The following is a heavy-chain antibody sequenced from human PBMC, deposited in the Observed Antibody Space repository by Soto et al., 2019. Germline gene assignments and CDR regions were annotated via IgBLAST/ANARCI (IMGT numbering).Heavy chain of an antibody. Sequence: SVKVSCKASGFTFTSSAMQWVRPARGQRLEWIGWIVVGSGNTNYAQKFQERVTITRDMSTSTAYMELSSLRSEDTAVYYCAARRIAAAGTVARKGWFDPWGQGTLVTVSS. CDR1: GFTFTSSA. V-gene: IGHV1-58*02. CDR3: AARRIAAAGTVARKGWFDP. D-gene: IGHD6-13*01. J-gene: IGHJ5*02. CDR2: IVVGSGNT.